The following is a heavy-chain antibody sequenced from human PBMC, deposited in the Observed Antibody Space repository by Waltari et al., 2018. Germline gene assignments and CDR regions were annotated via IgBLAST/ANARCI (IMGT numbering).Heavy chain of an antibody. J-gene: IGHJ4*02. CDR1: GGTFSSYA. CDR2: ISPNFGTA. V-gene: IGHV1-69*05. CDR3: ARGPLGSSMFDY. Sequence: QVQLVQSGAEVKKPGSSVKVSCKASGGTFSSYAISWVRQAPGQGLEWMGGISPNFGTAKDGEKVKGRVTMTPDEATSTADMELSSLRSEGKAVYYCARGPLGSSMFDYWGQGTLVTVSS. D-gene: IGHD3-10*01.